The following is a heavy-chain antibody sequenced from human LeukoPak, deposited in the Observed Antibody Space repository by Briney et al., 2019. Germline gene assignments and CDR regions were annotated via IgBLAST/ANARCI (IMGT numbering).Heavy chain of an antibody. CDR2: IYYSGST. J-gene: IGHJ6*02. D-gene: IGHD2-15*01. Sequence: SETLSLTCTVSGGSISSYYWSWIRQPPGKGLEWIEYIYYSGSTNYNPSLKSRVTISVDTSKNQFSLKLSSATAADTAVYYCARDGCSGGSCYYYYGMDVWGQGTTVTVSS. CDR1: GGSISSYY. V-gene: IGHV4-59*12. CDR3: ARDGCSGGSCYYYYGMDV.